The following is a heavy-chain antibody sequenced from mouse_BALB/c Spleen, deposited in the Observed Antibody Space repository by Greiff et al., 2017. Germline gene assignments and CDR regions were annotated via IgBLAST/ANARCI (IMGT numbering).Heavy chain of an antibody. CDR1: GFSLTSYG. Sequence: VQLVESGPGLVQPSQSLSITCTVSGFSLTSYGVHWVRQSPGKGLEWLGVIWSGGSTDYNAAFISRLSISKDNSKSQVFFKMNSLQANDTAIYYCARNRGKNWYAMDYWGQGTSVTVSS. CDR2: IWSGGST. D-gene: IGHD4-1*01. J-gene: IGHJ4*01. V-gene: IGHV2-2*02. CDR3: ARNRGKNWYAMDY.